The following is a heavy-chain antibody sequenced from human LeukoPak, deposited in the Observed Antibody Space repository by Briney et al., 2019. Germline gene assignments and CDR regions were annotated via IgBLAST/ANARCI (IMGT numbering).Heavy chain of an antibody. CDR2: INSDGSGT. Sequence: PGGSLRLSCAVSGFIFSTYWMHWVRQAPGKGLVWVSRINSDGSGTSYADSVRGRFTISRDYAKNTLYLQMNSLRAEDTAVYYCARAYIAAKDYWGQGTLVTVSS. CDR1: GFIFSTYW. CDR3: ARAYIAAKDY. J-gene: IGHJ4*02. D-gene: IGHD6-13*01. V-gene: IGHV3-74*01.